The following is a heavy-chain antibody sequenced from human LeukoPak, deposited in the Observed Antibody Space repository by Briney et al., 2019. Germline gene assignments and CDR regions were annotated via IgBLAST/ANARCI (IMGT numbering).Heavy chain of an antibody. CDR3: ARNPWDSYSSSPRDY. V-gene: IGHV1-2*02. CDR1: GYTFTGYY. Sequence: GASVKVSCKASGYTFTGYYMHWVRQAPGQGLEWMGWINPNSGGTNYAQKFQGGVTMTRDTSISTAYMELSRLRSDDTAVYYCARNPWDSYSSSPRDYWGQGTLVTVSS. CDR2: INPNSGGT. D-gene: IGHD6-6*01. J-gene: IGHJ4*02.